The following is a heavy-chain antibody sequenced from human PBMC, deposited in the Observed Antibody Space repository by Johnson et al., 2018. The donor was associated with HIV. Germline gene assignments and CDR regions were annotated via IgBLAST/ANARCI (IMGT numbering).Heavy chain of an antibody. CDR3: ARACRDGYTCDVYDI. V-gene: IGHV3-66*01. CDR2: INSGGDT. J-gene: IGHJ3*02. CDR1: GFTVSSNY. D-gene: IGHD5-24*01. Sequence: VQLVESGGGLVQPGGSLRLSCAASGFTVSSNYMSWVRQGPGKGLEWVSVINSGGDTYYADSVKGRCPISRDNSKNTLYLQMNSLRAEDTAVYYCARACRDGYTCDVYDIWGQGTMLTVSS.